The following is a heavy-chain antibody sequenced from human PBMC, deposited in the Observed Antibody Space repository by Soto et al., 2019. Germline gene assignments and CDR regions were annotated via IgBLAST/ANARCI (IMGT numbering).Heavy chain of an antibody. CDR1: GYTFISHG. D-gene: IGHD2-15*01. V-gene: IGHV1-18*04. Sequence: QVQLVQSGVEVKKPGSSVKVSCKASGYTFISHGISWVRQAPGQGLEWLGWISGKNGNTNYAQKLQGRVTLTTDTSTRTASVEVRRRRSDDTPVYYCRRVTSPFVVITNFVMGVRAEGTPITVS. CDR2: ISGKNGNT. CDR3: RRVTSPFVVITNFVMGV. J-gene: IGHJ6*02.